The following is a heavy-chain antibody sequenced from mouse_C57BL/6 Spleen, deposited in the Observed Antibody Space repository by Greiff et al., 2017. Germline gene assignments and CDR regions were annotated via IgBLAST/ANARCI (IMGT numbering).Heavy chain of an antibody. CDR2: ISSGSSTI. CDR1: GFTFSDYG. CDR3: ARNYYGSSYWYFDV. D-gene: IGHD1-1*01. Sequence: EVKVVESGGGLVKPGGSLKLSCAASGFTFSDYGMHWVRQAPEKGLEWVAYISSGSSTIYYADTVKGRFPISRDNAKNTLFLQMTSLRSEDTAMYYCARNYYGSSYWYFDVWGTGTTVTVSS. J-gene: IGHJ1*03. V-gene: IGHV5-17*01.